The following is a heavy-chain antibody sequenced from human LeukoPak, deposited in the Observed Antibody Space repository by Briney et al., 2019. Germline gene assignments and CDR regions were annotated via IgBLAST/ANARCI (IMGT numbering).Heavy chain of an antibody. D-gene: IGHD3-10*01. J-gene: IGHJ4*02. CDR2: IIPIFGTA. CDR3: ATAGDYYGSGDFDY. V-gene: IGHV1-69*06. CDR1: GGTFSSYA. Sequence: SVKVSCKASGGTFSSYAISWVRQAPGQGLEWMGGIIPIFGTANYAQKFQGRVTMTEDTSTDTAYMELSSLRSEDTAVYYCATAGDYYGSGDFDYWGQGTLVTVSS.